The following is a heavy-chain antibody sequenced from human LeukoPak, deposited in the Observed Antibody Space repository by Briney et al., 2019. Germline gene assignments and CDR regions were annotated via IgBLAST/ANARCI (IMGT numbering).Heavy chain of an antibody. Sequence: PGGSPRLSCAASGFTFSSYAMSWVRQAPGKGLEWVSAISGSGGSTYYADSVKGRFTISRDNSKNTLYLQMNSLRAEDTAVYYCAKVGSCSSTSCYGTGFDYWGQGTLVTVSS. V-gene: IGHV3-23*01. CDR2: ISGSGGST. CDR1: GFTFSSYA. CDR3: AKVGSCSSTSCYGTGFDY. J-gene: IGHJ4*02. D-gene: IGHD2-2*01.